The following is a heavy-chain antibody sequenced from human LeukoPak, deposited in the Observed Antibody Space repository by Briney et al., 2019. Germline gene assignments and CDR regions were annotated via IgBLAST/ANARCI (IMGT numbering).Heavy chain of an antibody. Sequence: SETLSLTCTLSGGSISSSSYYWGWIRQPPGKGLEWIGSIYYSGSTYYSPSLKSRVTISVDTSKNQFSLKLCSVTAADTAVYYCARLENSGSYTSHWFDPWGQGTLVTVSS. J-gene: IGHJ5*02. D-gene: IGHD1-26*01. CDR1: GGSISSSSYY. V-gene: IGHV4-39*01. CDR2: IYYSGST. CDR3: ARLENSGSYTSHWFDP.